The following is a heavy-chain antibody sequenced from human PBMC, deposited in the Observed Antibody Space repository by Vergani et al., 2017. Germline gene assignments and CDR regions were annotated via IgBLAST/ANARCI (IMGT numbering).Heavy chain of an antibody. J-gene: IGHJ4*02. D-gene: IGHD1-1*01. CDR3: ARDYDWNDRGAFDY. CDR2: ISAYNGNT. V-gene: IGHV1-18*04. CDR1: GYTFTSYY. Sequence: QVQLVQSGAEVKKPGASVKVSCKASGYTFTSYYMHWVRQAPGQGLEWMGWISAYNGNTNYAQKLQGRVTMTTDTSTSTAYMELRSLRSDDTAVYYCARDYDWNDRGAFDYWGQGTLVTVSS.